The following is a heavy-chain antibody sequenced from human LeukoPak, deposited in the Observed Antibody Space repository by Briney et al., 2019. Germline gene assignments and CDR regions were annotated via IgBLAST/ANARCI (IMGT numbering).Heavy chain of an antibody. CDR2: IRYDGSNK. CDR3: ASYLDYGDYVLLGHYYGMDV. V-gene: IGHV3-30*02. CDR1: GFTFSSYG. J-gene: IGHJ6*02. Sequence: PGGSLRLSCAAPGFTFSSYGMHWVRQAPGKGLEWVAFIRYDGSNKYYADSVKGRFTISRDNSKNTLYLQMNSLRAEDTAVYYCASYLDYGDYVLLGHYYGMDVWGQGTTVTVSS. D-gene: IGHD4-17*01.